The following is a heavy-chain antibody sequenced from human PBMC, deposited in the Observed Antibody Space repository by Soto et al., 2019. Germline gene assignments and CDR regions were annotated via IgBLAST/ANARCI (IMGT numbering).Heavy chain of an antibody. D-gene: IGHD2-21*01. CDR3: AKEYCGGHCSSDYFDY. V-gene: IGHV3-30*18. CDR2: ISRDGSVR. J-gene: IGHJ4*02. CDR1: GFTFSNYG. Sequence: QVQLVESGGGVVQPGRSLRLSCAASGFTFSNYGIHWVRQAPGNGLEWVAVISRDGSVRYYADSLKGRFTISRDNSKNTLYLQVNNLRAEDTAVYYCAKEYCGGHCSSDYFDYCGQGTLVTVSS.